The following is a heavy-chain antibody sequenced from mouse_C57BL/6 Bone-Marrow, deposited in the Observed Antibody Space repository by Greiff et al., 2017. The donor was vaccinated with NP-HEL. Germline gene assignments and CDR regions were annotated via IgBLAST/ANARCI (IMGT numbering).Heavy chain of an antibody. CDR1: GFTFSSYT. V-gene: IGHV5-9*01. CDR2: ISGGGGNT. D-gene: IGHD2-5*01. Sequence: EVKLEESGGGLVKPGGSLKLSCAASGFTFSSYTMSWVRQTPEKRLEWVATISGGGGNTYYPDSVKGRFTISRDNAKNTLYLQMSSLRSEDTALYYCARLPAYYSNFDYWGQGTTLTVSS. CDR3: ARLPAYYSNFDY. J-gene: IGHJ2*01.